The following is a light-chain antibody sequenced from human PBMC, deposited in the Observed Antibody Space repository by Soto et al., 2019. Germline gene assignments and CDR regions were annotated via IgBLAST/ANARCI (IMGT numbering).Light chain of an antibody. CDR2: YED. CDR1: SSNIGNNA. V-gene: IGLV1-36*01. CDR3: SAYRSSTTLV. J-gene: IGLJ2*01. Sequence: QSVLTQPPSVSEAPRQRVTISCSGSSSNIGNNAVNWYHQLPGKAPKLLIYYEDLLPSGVSDRFSGSKSGTSASLAISGLQSEDEADYYCSAYRSSTTLVFGGGTKVTVL.